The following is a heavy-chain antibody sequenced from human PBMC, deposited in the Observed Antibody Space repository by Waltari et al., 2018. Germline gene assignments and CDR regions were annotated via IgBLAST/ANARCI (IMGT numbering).Heavy chain of an antibody. CDR2: IYPGDSDT. D-gene: IGHD1-26*01. V-gene: IGHV5-51*01. J-gene: IGHJ6*03. Sequence: EVQLVQSGAEVKKPGESLKISCKGSGYSFTSYWIGWVRQMPGKGLEWMGIIYPGDSDTRYSPSFQGQVTISADKSISTAYLQWSSLKASDTAMYYCARGSYSGSYLFYYYYYMDVWGKGTTVTVSS. CDR3: ARGSYSGSYLFYYYYYMDV. CDR1: GYSFTSYW.